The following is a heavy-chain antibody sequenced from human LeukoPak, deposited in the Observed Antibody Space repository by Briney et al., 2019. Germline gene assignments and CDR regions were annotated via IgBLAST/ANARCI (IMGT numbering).Heavy chain of an antibody. CDR3: ARARGYSGSHHFDY. V-gene: IGHV3-48*02. D-gene: IGHD1-26*01. Sequence: SGGSLRLSCAASGFTFSSYSMNWVRQAPGKGLEWVSYITSSSSIIYYADSVKGRFTISRDNAKNSLSLQMNSLRDEDTAVYYCARARGYSGSHHFDYWGQGTLVTVSS. CDR1: GFTFSSYS. CDR2: ITSSSSII. J-gene: IGHJ4*02.